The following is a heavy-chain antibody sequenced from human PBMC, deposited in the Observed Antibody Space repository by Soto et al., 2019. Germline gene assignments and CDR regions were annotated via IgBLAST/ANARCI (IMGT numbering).Heavy chain of an antibody. D-gene: IGHD1-26*01. Sequence: SETLSLTCTVSGGSLSSYYWNWIRQVPGKGLEWIGYMYYSGATNYNPSLKSRVTISVDTSKNQFSLKLSSVTAADTAMYYCARDKMPVGATCVFDIWGQGTMVTVSS. CDR1: GGSLSSYY. J-gene: IGHJ3*02. V-gene: IGHV4-59*01. CDR2: MYYSGAT. CDR3: ARDKMPVGATCVFDI.